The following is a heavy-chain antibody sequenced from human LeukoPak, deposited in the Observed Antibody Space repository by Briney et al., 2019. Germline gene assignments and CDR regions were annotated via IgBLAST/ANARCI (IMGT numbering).Heavy chain of an antibody. CDR2: TYYRSKWYN. CDR1: GDSVSSNSAA. Sequence: SQTLSLTCAISGDSVSSNSAAWNWIRQSPSRGLEWLGRTYYRSKWYNDYAVSVKSRITTNPDTSKNQFSLQLNSVTPEDTAVYYCARVEYSSAWVPNAFDIWGQGTMVTVSS. CDR3: ARVEYSSAWVPNAFDI. D-gene: IGHD6-19*01. J-gene: IGHJ3*02. V-gene: IGHV6-1*01.